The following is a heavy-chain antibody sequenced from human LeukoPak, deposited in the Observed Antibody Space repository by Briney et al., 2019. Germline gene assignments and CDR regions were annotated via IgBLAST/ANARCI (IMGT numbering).Heavy chain of an antibody. D-gene: IGHD2-2*01. V-gene: IGHV3-23*01. J-gene: IGHJ3*02. CDR2: ISGSGGST. Sequence: GGSLRLSCAASGFTFSSYAMSWVRQAPGKGLEWVSAISGSGGSTYYADSVKGRFTISRDNSKNTLYLQMSSLRAEDTAVYYCAKAHIVVVPAAARLDAFDIWGQGTMVTVSS. CDR1: GFTFSSYA. CDR3: AKAHIVVVPAAARLDAFDI.